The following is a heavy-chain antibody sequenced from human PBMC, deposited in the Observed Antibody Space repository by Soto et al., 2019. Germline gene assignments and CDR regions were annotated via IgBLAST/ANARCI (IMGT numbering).Heavy chain of an antibody. D-gene: IGHD1-1*01. V-gene: IGHV1-18*01. CDR1: GYTFTSYG. CDR3: ARVKDGYNFDYGMDV. Sequence: ASVKVSCKASGYTFTSYGISWVRQAPGQGLEWMGWISAYNGNTNYAQKLQGRVTMTTDTSTSTVYMELSSLRSEDTAVYYCARVKDGYNFDYGMDVWGQGTTVTVSS. J-gene: IGHJ6*02. CDR2: ISAYNGNT.